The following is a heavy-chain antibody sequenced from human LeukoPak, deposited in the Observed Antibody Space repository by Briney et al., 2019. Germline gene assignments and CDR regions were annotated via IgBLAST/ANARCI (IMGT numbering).Heavy chain of an antibody. CDR2: IIPIFGTA. V-gene: IGHV1-69*05. Sequence: GASVKVSCKASGGTFSSYAITWVRQAPGQGLEWMGGIIPIFGTANYAQKFQGRVTITTDESTSTAYMELSSLRSEDTAVYYCARGKPVAGTRYYYYYYYMDVWSKGTTVTVSS. CDR3: ARGKPVAGTRYYYYYYYMDV. J-gene: IGHJ6*03. CDR1: GGTFSSYA. D-gene: IGHD6-19*01.